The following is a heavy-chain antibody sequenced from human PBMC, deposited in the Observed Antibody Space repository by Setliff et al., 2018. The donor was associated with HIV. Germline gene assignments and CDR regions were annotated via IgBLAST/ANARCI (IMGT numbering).Heavy chain of an antibody. CDR3: AREGKTALVTKYFDY. J-gene: IGHJ4*01. CDR2: IDYSGSA. CDR1: SGSISSGTYY. D-gene: IGHD5-18*01. Sequence: SETLSLTCTVSSGSISSGTYYWSWTRQYPGKGLEWIGYIDYSGSAFYNPSLKSRITISRGTSKNQFSLKMNSVTAADTAVYYCAREGKTALVTKYFDYWGHGKLVTVSS. V-gene: IGHV4-31*03.